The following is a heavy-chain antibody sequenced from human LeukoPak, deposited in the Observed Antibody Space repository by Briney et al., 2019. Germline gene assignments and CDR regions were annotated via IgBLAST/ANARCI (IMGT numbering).Heavy chain of an antibody. CDR3: ARVRHYYDSSGYYPDAFDI. J-gene: IGHJ3*02. CDR2: IYSGGST. V-gene: IGHV3-53*01. D-gene: IGHD3-22*01. Sequence: GGSLRLSCAASGFTVSSNYMSWVRQAPGKGLEGVSVIYSGGSTYYADSVKGRFTISRDNSKNTLYLQMNSLRAEDTAVYYCARVRHYYDSSGYYPDAFDIWGQGTMVTVSS. CDR1: GFTVSSNY.